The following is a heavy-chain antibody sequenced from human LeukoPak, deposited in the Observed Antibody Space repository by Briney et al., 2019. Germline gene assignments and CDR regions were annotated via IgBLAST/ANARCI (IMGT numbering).Heavy chain of an antibody. CDR1: GFTFSDYY. D-gene: IGHD2-2*01. CDR3: AKTIGYCSSTSCYENWFDP. J-gene: IGHJ5*02. Sequence: PGGSLRLSCAASGFTFSDYYMSWVRQAPGKGLEWVSAISGSGGSTYYADSVKGRFTISRDNSKNTLYLQMNSLRAEDTAVYYCAKTIGYCSSTSCYENWFDPWGQGTLVTVSS. CDR2: ISGSGGST. V-gene: IGHV3-23*01.